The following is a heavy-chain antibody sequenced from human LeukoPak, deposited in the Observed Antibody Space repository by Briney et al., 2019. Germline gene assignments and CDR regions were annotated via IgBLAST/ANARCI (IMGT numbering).Heavy chain of an antibody. D-gene: IGHD2-15*01. CDR3: AREINCSGGSCYRGDAFDI. V-gene: IGHV1-69*13. CDR2: IIPILDTA. CDR1: GGTFISYA. Sequence: SVKVSCKASGGTFISYAISWVRQAPGQGGEEMRGIIPILDTANYAQKFQGRVTITADESTSTAYMELSSLRSEDTAVYYCAREINCSGGSCYRGDAFDIWGQGTMVTVSS. J-gene: IGHJ3*02.